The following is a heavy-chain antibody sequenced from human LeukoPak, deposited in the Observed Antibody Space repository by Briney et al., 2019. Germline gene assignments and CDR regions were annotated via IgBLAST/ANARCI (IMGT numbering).Heavy chain of an antibody. CDR3: ARDRVSDIVVVPAAMARDDY. J-gene: IGHJ4*02. V-gene: IGHV1-18*01. CDR2: ISAYNGNT. D-gene: IGHD2-2*01. Sequence: GASVKVSCKASGYTFTSYDINWVRQATGQGLEWMGWISAYNGNTNYAQKLQGRVTMTTDTSTSTAYMELRSLRSDDTAVYYCARDRVSDIVVVPAAMARDDYWGQGTLVTVSS. CDR1: GYTFTSYD.